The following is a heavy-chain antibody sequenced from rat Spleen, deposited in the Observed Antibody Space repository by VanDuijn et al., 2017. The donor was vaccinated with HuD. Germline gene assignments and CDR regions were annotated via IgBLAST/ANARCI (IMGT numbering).Heavy chain of an antibody. CDR2: ISPSGGST. Sequence: EGKGVVSGGGVVHPGGSLILPWVDTGFTFFDYDLYWFRQAPTKGLEWVASISPSGGSTYYRDSVKGRFTISRDNAKSTLFLQMGSLRSEDTATYYCARRAYYGYLDFWGPGTMVTVSS. CDR1: GFTFFDYD. CDR3: ARRAYYGYLDF. D-gene: IGHD4-1*01. J-gene: IGHJ1*01. V-gene: IGHV5-19*01.